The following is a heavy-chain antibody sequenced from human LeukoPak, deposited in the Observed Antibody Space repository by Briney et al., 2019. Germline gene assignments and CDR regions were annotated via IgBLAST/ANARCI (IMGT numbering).Heavy chain of an antibody. CDR1: GGSISSSSYY. J-gene: IGHJ4*02. Sequence: SETLSLTCTVSGGSISSSSYYWGWIRQPPGKGLEWIGSSYDSGTTYYNPSLKSRHTISVDTSKTQFSLKLSSVTAADTPVHYCARGAAGHSFAYWGQGTLVTDSS. CDR2: SYDSGTT. CDR3: ARGAAGHSFAY. V-gene: IGHV4-39*07. D-gene: IGHD3-10*01.